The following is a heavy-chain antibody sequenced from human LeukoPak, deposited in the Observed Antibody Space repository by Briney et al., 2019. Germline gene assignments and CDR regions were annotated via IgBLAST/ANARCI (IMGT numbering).Heavy chain of an antibody. Sequence: GGSLRLSCAASGFTFSSYAMHWVRQAPGKGLEWVAVISYDGSNKYYADSVKGRFTISRDNVENTLYLQMSSLRAEDTAMYYCARDDSGYHAYWGQGTLVTVPS. CDR2: ISYDGSNK. J-gene: IGHJ4*02. CDR1: GFTFSSYA. D-gene: IGHD3-22*01. V-gene: IGHV3-30-3*01. CDR3: ARDDSGYHAY.